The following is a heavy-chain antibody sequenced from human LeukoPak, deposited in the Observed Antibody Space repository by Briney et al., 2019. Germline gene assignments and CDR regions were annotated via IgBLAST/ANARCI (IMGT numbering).Heavy chain of an antibody. Sequence: SETLSLTCTVSGGSISSFYWSWIRQPPGKGLEWIGYIYYSGSANYNPYLKSRVTKSGDTSKSQVSLKLNPVTAACTAVYYCAGAVYRRRGTGAPLDCWGRGTLVAVPS. CDR3: AGAVYRRRGTGAPLDC. D-gene: IGHD1-26*01. CDR1: GGSISSFY. V-gene: IGHV4-59*01. CDR2: IYYSGSA. J-gene: IGHJ4*02.